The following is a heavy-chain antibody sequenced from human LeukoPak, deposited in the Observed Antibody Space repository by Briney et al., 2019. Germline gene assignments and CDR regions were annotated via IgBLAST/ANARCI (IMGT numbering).Heavy chain of an antibody. D-gene: IGHD5-12*01. CDR1: GFIFSSHW. V-gene: IGHV3-7*04. CDR3: ARGYSGYVFYDY. CDR2: IKDDGSEK. J-gene: IGHJ4*02. Sequence: PGGSLRLSGAASGFIFSSHWMSWVRQAPGKGLEWVANIKDDGSEKYYVDSVKGRFTISRDNAKNSLYLQMNSLRVEDTAVYYCARGYSGYVFYDYWGQGTLVTVSS.